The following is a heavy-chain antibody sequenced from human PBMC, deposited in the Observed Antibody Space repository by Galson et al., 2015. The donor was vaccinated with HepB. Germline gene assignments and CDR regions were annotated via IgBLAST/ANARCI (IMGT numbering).Heavy chain of an antibody. J-gene: IGHJ4*02. CDR1: GFTFSSYA. Sequence: SLRLSCAASGFTFSSYAMHWVRQAPGKGLEWVAVISYDGSNKYYADSVKGRFTISRDNSKNTLYLQMNSLRAEDTAVYYCARDRVRGVIIFYYFDYWGQGTLVTVSS. V-gene: IGHV3-30*04. D-gene: IGHD3-10*01. CDR3: ARDRVRGVIIFYYFDY. CDR2: ISYDGSNK.